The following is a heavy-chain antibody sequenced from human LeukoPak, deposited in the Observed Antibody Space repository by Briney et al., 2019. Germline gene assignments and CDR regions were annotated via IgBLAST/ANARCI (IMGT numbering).Heavy chain of an antibody. D-gene: IGHD6-13*01. Sequence: GGSLRLSCAASGFTFNNYAMSWVRQAPGKGLEWVSAISGSGGYTYYADSVKGRFTISRDNSKNTLYLQMNSLRAEDTAVYYCARDGYSSSWYLDYYYYGMDVWGQGTTVTVFS. CDR2: ISGSGGYT. V-gene: IGHV3-23*01. J-gene: IGHJ6*02. CDR3: ARDGYSSSWYLDYYYYGMDV. CDR1: GFTFNNYA.